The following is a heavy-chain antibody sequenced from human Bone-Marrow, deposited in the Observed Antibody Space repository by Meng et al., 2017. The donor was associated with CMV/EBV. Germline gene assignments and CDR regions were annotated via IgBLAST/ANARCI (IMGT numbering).Heavy chain of an antibody. CDR1: GYIFTSYD. CDR2: MNPNSGNT. J-gene: IGHJ6*02. D-gene: IGHD2-2*01. V-gene: IGHV1-8*01. CDR3: AREAWYQLLLGRYYYYGMDV. Sequence: ASVKFSCKASGYIFTSYDISWVRQAPGQGLEWMGWMNPNSGNTGYAQKFQGRVTMTRNTSISTGYMELSSLRSEDTAVYYCAREAWYQLLLGRYYYYGMDVWGQGTTVTVSS.